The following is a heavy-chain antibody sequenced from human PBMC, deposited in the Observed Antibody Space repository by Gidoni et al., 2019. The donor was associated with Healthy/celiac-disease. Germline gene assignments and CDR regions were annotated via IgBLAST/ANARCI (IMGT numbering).Heavy chain of an antibody. D-gene: IGHD2-15*01. CDR3: AHSPVVGYCSGGSCYGWFDP. J-gene: IGHJ5*02. CDR1: GFSLSTSGVG. CDR2: IYWDDDK. V-gene: IGHV2-5*02. Sequence: QITLKESGPTLVKPTQTLTLTCTFSGFSLSTSGVGVGWIRQPPGKALEWLALIYWDDDKRYSPSLKSRLTITKDTSKNQVVLTMTNMDPVDTATYYCAHSPVVGYCSGGSCYGWFDPWGQGTLVTVSS.